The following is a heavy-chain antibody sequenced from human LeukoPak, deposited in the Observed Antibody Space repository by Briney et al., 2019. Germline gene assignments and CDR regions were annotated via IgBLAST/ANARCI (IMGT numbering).Heavy chain of an antibody. V-gene: IGHV4-38-2*01. CDR3: ATFCGGVGWQN. CDR1: QYSITDGYS. J-gene: IGHJ4*02. CDR2: ITHKGDT. Sequence: PSETLSLTCGVSQYSITDGYSWAWLRQPPGKGLQWISSITHKGDTYYNPSLESRLTVSRDTSKNQYFLKLNSVTAADTATYYCATFCGGVGWQNWGQGTLVTVYS. D-gene: IGHD2-21*01.